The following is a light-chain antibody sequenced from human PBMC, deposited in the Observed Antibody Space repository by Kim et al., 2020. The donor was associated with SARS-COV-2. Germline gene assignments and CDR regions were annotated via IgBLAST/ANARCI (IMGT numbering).Light chain of an antibody. CDR3: QQRSNSPLT. J-gene: IGKJ4*01. CDR1: RRVSNS. CDR2: YAS. V-gene: IGKV3-11*01. Sequence: REQGTPPSRGARRRVSNSLAWYQQKPGQAPRLLIYYASNRATGIPARFSGSGSGTDFTLTISSLEPEDFAVYYCQQRSNSPLTFGRGTKLDIK.